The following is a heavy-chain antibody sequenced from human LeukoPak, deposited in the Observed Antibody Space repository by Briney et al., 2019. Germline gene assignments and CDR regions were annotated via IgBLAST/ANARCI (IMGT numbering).Heavy chain of an antibody. CDR1: GFTFSSYA. D-gene: IGHD5-18*01. CDR3: AREDTAMVTRSFDY. V-gene: IGHV3-30*04. CDR2: ISYDGSNK. Sequence: PGRSLRLSCAASGFTFSSYAMHWVRQAPGKGLEWVAVISYDGSNKYYADSVKGRFTISRDNSKNTLYLQMNSLRAEDTAVYYCAREDTAMVTRSFDYWGQGTPVTVSS. J-gene: IGHJ4*02.